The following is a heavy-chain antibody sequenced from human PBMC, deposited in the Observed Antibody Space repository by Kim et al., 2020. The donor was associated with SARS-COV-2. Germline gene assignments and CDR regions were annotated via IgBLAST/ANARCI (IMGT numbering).Heavy chain of an antibody. D-gene: IGHD1-26*01. J-gene: IGHJ4*02. Sequence: GGSLRLSCAASGFTFSSYGMHWVRQAPGKGLEWVAVIWYDGSNKYYADSVKGRFTISRDNSKNTLYLQMNSLRAEDTAVYYCAKDQAGGSYYSPFDYWGQGTLVTVSS. V-gene: IGHV3-33*06. CDR3: AKDQAGGSYYSPFDY. CDR1: GFTFSSYG. CDR2: IWYDGSNK.